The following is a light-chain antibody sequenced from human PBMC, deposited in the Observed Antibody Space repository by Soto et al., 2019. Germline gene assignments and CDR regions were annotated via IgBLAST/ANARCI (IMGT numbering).Light chain of an antibody. Sequence: QSVLAPPASGSGSPGHSITISCTGTSSDVGGYNYVSWYQQHPGKAPKLMIYDVSNRPSGVSNRFSGSKSGNTASLTISGLQAEDEADYYCSSYTSSSTLEVFGTGTRSPS. CDR2: DVS. J-gene: IGLJ1*01. V-gene: IGLV2-14*01. CDR3: SSYTSSSTLEV. CDR1: SSDVGGYNY.